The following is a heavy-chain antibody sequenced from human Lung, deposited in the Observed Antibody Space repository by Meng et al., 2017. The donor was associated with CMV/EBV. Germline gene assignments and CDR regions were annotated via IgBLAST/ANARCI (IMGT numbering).Heavy chain of an antibody. J-gene: IGHJ4*02. Sequence: SGFTFDDYGMSWVRQAPGKGLEWVSGINWNGGSTGYADSVKGRFTISRDNAKNSLYLQMNSLRAEDTALYYCAREGYDDYGDYAFFSWGQGTPVTVSS. CDR2: INWNGGST. D-gene: IGHD4-17*01. CDR3: AREGYDDYGDYAFFS. V-gene: IGHV3-20*03. CDR1: GFTFDDYG.